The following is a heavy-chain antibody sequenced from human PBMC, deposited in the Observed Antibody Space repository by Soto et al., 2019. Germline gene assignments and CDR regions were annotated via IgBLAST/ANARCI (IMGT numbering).Heavy chain of an antibody. J-gene: IGHJ4*01. CDR1: GYTFTNFG. D-gene: IGHD3-16*01. V-gene: IGHV1-18*01. CDR3: ARGGTPIDY. CDR2: ISAYNGNT. Sequence: QVQLVQSGAEVKKPGASVKVSCKTSGYTFTNFGLIWVRQAPGQGLEWMGCISAYNGNTNYAQNFQGRVTMTTYTSTSTAYMELTSLRSGDTAVYSRARGGTPIDYWGQGTLVTVSS.